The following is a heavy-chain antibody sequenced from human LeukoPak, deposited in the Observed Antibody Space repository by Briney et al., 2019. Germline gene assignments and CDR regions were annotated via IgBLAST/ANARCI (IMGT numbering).Heavy chain of an antibody. CDR1: RFTFSNYA. V-gene: IGHV3-23*01. CDR3: ARHGFSSGWPQVPSEH. D-gene: IGHD6-19*01. J-gene: IGHJ4*02. CDR2: ISGSAEHT. Sequence: GGSLRLSCTASRFTFSNYALSWVRQAPGKGLEWVSAISGSAEHTYYADSVKGRFTISRDNSKNTLYLQMISLRAEDTAVYYCARHGFSSGWPQVPSEHWGQGTLVTVSS.